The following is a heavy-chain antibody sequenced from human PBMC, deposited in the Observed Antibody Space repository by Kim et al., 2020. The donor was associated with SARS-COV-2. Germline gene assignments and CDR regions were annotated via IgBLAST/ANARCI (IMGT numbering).Heavy chain of an antibody. J-gene: IGHJ4*02. Sequence: NPSLKSQVTISVDTSRNQFSLKLSSVTAADTAVYYCASERDDFWSGYLDYWGQGTLVTVSS. CDR3: ASERDDFWSGYLDY. V-gene: IGHV4-34*01. D-gene: IGHD3-3*01.